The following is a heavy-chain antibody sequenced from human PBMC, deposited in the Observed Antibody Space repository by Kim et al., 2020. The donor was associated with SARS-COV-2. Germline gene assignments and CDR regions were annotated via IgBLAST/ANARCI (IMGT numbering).Heavy chain of an antibody. CDR3: ARGAFDSMVRGVRDNYYGMDV. V-gene: IGHV3-64*01. Sequence: GGSLRLSCAASGFTFSSYAMHWVRQAPGKGLEYVSAISSNGGSTYYANSVKGRFTISRDNSKNTLYLQMGSLRAEDMAVYYCARGAFDSMVRGVRDNYYGMDVWGQGTTVTVSS. CDR2: ISSNGGST. J-gene: IGHJ6*02. D-gene: IGHD3-10*01. CDR1: GFTFSSYA.